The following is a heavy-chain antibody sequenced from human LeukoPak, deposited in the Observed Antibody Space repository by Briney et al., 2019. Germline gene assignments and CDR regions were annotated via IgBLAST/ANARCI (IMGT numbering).Heavy chain of an antibody. CDR3: AREAATTVTTDY. Sequence: GGSLRLSCAASGFTFSDTWMHWVRQAPGEGLVWVSRIRSDGSDTRYAESVKGRFTISRDNAKNTLYLQMNSLRAEDTAVYYCAREAATTVTTDYWGQGTLVTVSS. D-gene: IGHD4-17*01. CDR1: GFTFSDTW. J-gene: IGHJ4*02. V-gene: IGHV3-74*01. CDR2: IRSDGSDT.